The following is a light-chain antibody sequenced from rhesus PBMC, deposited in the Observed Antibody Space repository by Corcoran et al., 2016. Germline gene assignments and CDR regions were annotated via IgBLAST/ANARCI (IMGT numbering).Light chain of an antibody. CDR3: QQYNSDPYS. V-gene: IGKV1-37*01. CDR2: YAS. Sequence: DIQMTQSPSSLSESVGDRVTITCRASQVIRSFLAWYQQKPGKAPKPLILYASNLESGVPSRFSGSGSWTDFTLTIGSLQPEDFATYYCQQYNSDPYSFGQGTKVEIK. CDR1: QVIRSF. J-gene: IGKJ2*01.